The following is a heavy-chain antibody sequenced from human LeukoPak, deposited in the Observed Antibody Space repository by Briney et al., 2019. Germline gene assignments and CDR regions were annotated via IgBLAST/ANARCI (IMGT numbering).Heavy chain of an antibody. CDR1: GFTVSSNY. Sequence: GGSLRLTCAASGFTVSSNYMSWVRQAPGKGLEWVSVISGSGGATFYGDSVQCRFTISRDNSRDTRYLQMSSLTAENTAVYYCGKYLQTSVGANDYWGQGALVTVSS. D-gene: IGHD1-26*01. J-gene: IGHJ4*02. V-gene: IGHV3-23*01. CDR3: GKYLQTSVGANDY. CDR2: ISGSGGAT.